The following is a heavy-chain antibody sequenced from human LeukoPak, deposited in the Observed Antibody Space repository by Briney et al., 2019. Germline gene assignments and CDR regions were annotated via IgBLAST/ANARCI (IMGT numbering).Heavy chain of an antibody. CDR1: GYTFTSYG. J-gene: IGHJ4*02. Sequence: ASVKVSCKASGYTFTSYGISWVRQAPGQGLEWMGWISAYNGNTNYAQKLQGRVTMTTDTSTSTAYMELRSLRSDDTAVYYCAREGEIRYCSGGSCPSLYYFDYWGQGTLVTVSS. CDR3: AREGEIRYCSGGSCPSLYYFDY. D-gene: IGHD2-15*01. CDR2: ISAYNGNT. V-gene: IGHV1-18*01.